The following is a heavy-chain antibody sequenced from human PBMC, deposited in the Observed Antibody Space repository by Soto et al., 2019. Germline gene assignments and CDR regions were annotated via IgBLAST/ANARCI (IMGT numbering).Heavy chain of an antibody. Sequence: RASVKVSCKASGYTFTSYAMHWVRQAPGQRLEWMEWINAGNGNTKYSQKFQGRVTITRDTSASTAYMELSSLRSEDTAVYYCARGCSSTSCYYWFDPWGQGTLVTVSS. V-gene: IGHV1-3*01. J-gene: IGHJ5*02. D-gene: IGHD2-2*01. CDR3: ARGCSSTSCYYWFDP. CDR2: INAGNGNT. CDR1: GYTFTSYA.